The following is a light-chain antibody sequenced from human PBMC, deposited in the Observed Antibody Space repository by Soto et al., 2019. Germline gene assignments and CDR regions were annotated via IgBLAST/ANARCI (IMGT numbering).Light chain of an antibody. Sequence: EIVMPQYPAPLSVSPGERSTLSCRASQAVSSYLAWYQQKPGQAPRLLIYEASNRATGIPARFSGSGSGTDFTLTISSLEPEDFAVYYFQQRINWTFGQGGIVDIK. CDR3: QQRINWT. CDR1: QAVSSY. J-gene: IGKJ1*01. V-gene: IGKV3-11*01. CDR2: EAS.